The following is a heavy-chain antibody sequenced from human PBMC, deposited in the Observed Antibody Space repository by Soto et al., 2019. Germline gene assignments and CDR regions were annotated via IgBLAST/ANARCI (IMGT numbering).Heavy chain of an antibody. Sequence: GGSLRLSCAASGFTFSSYVMHWVRQAPGKGLEWVAVIWYDGSNKYYADSVKGRFTISRDNSKNTLYLQMNSLRAEDTAVYYCASYSSSSYYFDYWGQGTLVTVSS. D-gene: IGHD6-6*01. V-gene: IGHV3-33*01. J-gene: IGHJ4*02. CDR2: IWYDGSNK. CDR3: ASYSSSSYYFDY. CDR1: GFTFSSYV.